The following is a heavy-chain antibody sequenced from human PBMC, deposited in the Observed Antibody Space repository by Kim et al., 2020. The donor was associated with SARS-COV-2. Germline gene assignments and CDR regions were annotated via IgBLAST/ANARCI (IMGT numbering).Heavy chain of an antibody. CDR2: IYYSGST. Sequence: SDTLSLTCTVSGGSISSYYWSWIRQPPGKGLEWIGYIYYSGSTNYNPSLKSRVTISVDTSKNQFSLKLSSVTAADTAVYYCVRGFDYWGQGTLVTVSS. CDR3: VRGFDY. CDR1: GGSISSYY. D-gene: IGHD3-16*01. J-gene: IGHJ4*02. V-gene: IGHV4-59*13.